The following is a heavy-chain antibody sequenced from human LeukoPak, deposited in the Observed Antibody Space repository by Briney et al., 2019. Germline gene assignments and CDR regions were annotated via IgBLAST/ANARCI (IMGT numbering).Heavy chain of an antibody. V-gene: IGHV5-51*01. CDR2: MYPGGSDI. D-gene: IGHD1-26*01. CDR3: ASRTGSYYPFDS. J-gene: IGHJ4*02. Sequence: GESLKISCKGSGYSFSNYYIDWVRQMPGKGLEWMGVMYPGGSDIRYSPSFQGQVTISADNSIDTAYLQWSSLKTSDSAMYYCASRTGSYYPFDSWGQGTLVTVSS. CDR1: GYSFSNYY.